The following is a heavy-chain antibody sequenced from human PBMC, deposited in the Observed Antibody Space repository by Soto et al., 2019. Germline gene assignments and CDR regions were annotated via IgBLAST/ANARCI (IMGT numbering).Heavy chain of an antibody. CDR2: IYYSGST. D-gene: IGHD4-4*01. CDR1: GGSISSYY. CDR3: AREGTVTTHYYYYMDV. J-gene: IGHJ6*03. V-gene: IGHV4-59*01. Sequence: SETLSLTCTVSGGSISSYYWSWIRQPPGKGLEWIGYIYYSGSTNYNPSLKSRVTISVDTSKNQFSLKLSSVTAADTAVYYCAREGTVTTHYYYYMDVWGKGTTVTVSS.